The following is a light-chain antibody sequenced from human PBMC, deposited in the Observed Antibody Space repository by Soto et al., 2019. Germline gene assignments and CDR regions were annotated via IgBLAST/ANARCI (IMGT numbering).Light chain of an antibody. CDR3: CSYAGSSLSG. CDR1: SSDVGSYNL. CDR2: GGS. V-gene: IGLV2-23*01. J-gene: IGLJ2*01. Sequence: QSVLTQPASVSGSPGQSITISCTGTSSDVGSYNLVSWYQQHPGKAPKLMIYGGSKRPSGVSNRFSGSKSGNTASLTISGLQAEDEADYYCCSYAGSSLSGFGGGTKVTVL.